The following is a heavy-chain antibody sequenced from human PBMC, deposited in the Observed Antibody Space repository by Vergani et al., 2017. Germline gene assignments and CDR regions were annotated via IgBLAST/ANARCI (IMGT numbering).Heavy chain of an antibody. V-gene: IGHV3-30-3*01. CDR3: ARATRFLEWSPLYYYMYV. D-gene: IGHD3-3*01. J-gene: IGHJ6*03. CDR2: ISYDGSNK. Sequence: QVQLVESGGGVVQPGRSLRLSCAASGYTFSSYAMHWVRQAPGKGLEWVAVISYDGSNKYYADSVKGRFTISRDNSKNTLYLQMNSLRGQDTAVYYCARATRFLEWSPLYYYMYVWGKGTTVTVSS. CDR1: GYTFSSYA.